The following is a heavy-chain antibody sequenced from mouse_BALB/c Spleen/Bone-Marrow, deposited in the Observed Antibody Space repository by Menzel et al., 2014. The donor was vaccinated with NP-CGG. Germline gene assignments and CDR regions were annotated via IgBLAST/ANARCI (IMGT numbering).Heavy chain of an antibody. CDR2: IDPSDSYT. D-gene: IGHD1-1*01. Sequence: QVQLQQPGAELVKPGASVKLSCKASGYTFTSYWMHWVKQRPGQGLKWIGEIDPSDSYTNYNQKFKGKATLTVDKSSSTAYMQLSSLTSEDSAVYYCARDSITTVVATDYWGQGTTLTVSS. J-gene: IGHJ2*01. CDR3: ARDSITTVVATDY. CDR1: GYTFTSYW. V-gene: IGHV1-69*02.